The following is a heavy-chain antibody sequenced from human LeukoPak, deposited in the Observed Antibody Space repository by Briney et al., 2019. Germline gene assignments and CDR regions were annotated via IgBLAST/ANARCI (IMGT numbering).Heavy chain of an antibody. J-gene: IGHJ4*02. D-gene: IGHD1-7*01. CDR3: ARRLELRRYFDY. Sequence: GGSLRLSCAASGFTFSSYGMHWVRQAPGKGLEWVAVIWYDGSNKYYADSVKGRFTISRDNSKNTLYLQMNSLRAEDTAVYYCARRLELRRYFDYWGQGTLVTVSS. V-gene: IGHV3-33*01. CDR1: GFTFSSYG. CDR2: IWYDGSNK.